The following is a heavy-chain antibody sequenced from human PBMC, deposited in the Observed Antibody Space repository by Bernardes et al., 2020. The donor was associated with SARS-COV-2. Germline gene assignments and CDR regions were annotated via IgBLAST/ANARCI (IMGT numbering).Heavy chain of an antibody. D-gene: IGHD3-10*01. J-gene: IGHJ3*01. V-gene: IGHV3-13*01. CDR2: IGTVGDT. CDR3: ARVVPDYGSSAWKDALDV. CDR1: VFILSSYD. Sequence: GGSLRLSCAASVFILSSYDMHWVRQATGKGLDWVSAIGTVGDTYYPGSVKGRFTISRENAKNSLYLQMNSLRAGDTAVYYCARVVPDYGSSAWKDALDVWGQGTMVTVSS.